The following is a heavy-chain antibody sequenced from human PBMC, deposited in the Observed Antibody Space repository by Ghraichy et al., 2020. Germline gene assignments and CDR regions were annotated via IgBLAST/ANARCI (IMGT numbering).Heavy chain of an antibody. J-gene: IGHJ6*02. Sequence: GGSLRLSCAASGFTFSSYWMSWVRQAPGKGLEWVANIKQDGSEKYYVDSVKGRFTISRDNAKNSLYLQMNSLRAEDTAVYYCARDPGYSGYDYYYYYYGMDVWGQGTTVTVSS. V-gene: IGHV3-7*01. CDR3: ARDPGYSGYDYYYYYYGMDV. D-gene: IGHD5-12*01. CDR1: GFTFSSYW. CDR2: IKQDGSEK.